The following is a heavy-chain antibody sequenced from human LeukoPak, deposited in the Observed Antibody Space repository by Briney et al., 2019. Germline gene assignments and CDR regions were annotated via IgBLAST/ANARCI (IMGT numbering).Heavy chain of an antibody. Sequence: GASVKVSCKASGYTFTTYDINWVRQATGQGLEWMGWMNPHSGNTGFAQNFQGRVAMTRNTSIDTAYMELSSLRVEDTAVDYWVRGFRSDTSGRKFDSWCQGTLMTVSS. D-gene: IGHD2-2*01. CDR2: MNPHSGNT. CDR1: GYTFTTYD. V-gene: IGHV1-8*01. J-gene: IGHJ4*02. CDR3: VRGFRSDTSGRKFDS.